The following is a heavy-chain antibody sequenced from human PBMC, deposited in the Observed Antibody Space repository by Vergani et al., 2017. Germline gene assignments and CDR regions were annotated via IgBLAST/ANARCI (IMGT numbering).Heavy chain of an antibody. V-gene: IGHV3-30*18. CDR1: GFTFSSYG. Sequence: QVQLVESGGGVVQPGRSLRLSCAASGFTFSSYGMHWVRQAPGKGLEGVAVISYDGSNKYYADSVKGRFTISRDNSKNTLYLQMNSLRAEDTAVYYCAKDRYCSSTSCSQADYWGQGTLVTVSS. CDR3: AKDRYCSSTSCSQADY. D-gene: IGHD2-2*01. J-gene: IGHJ4*02. CDR2: ISYDGSNK.